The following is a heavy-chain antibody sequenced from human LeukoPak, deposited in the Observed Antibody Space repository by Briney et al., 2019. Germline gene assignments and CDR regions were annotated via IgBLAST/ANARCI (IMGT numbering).Heavy chain of an antibody. J-gene: IGHJ4*02. CDR3: AKEIWPTVTIPGRTYFDY. V-gene: IGHV3-30*02. CDR2: IRYDGSNK. Sequence: GGSLRLSCAASGFTFSSYSMNWVRQAPGKGLEWVAFIRYDGSNKYYADSVKGRFTISRDNSRNTLYMQMNSLRAEDTAVYYCAKEIWPTVTIPGRTYFDYWGQGTLVTVSS. D-gene: IGHD4-17*01. CDR1: GFTFSSYS.